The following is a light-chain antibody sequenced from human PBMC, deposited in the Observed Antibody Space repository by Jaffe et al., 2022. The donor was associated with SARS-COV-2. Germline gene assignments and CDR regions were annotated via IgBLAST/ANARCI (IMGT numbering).Light chain of an antibody. CDR3: QQYGSSLTG. CDR1: QSVSSSY. Sequence: EIVLTQSPGTLSLSPGERATLSCRASQSVSSSYLAWYQQKPGQAPRLLIYGASSRATGIPDRFSGSGSGTDFTLTISRLEPEDFAVYYCQQYGSSLTGFGQGTKLEIK. V-gene: IGKV3-20*01. J-gene: IGKJ2*03. CDR2: GAS.